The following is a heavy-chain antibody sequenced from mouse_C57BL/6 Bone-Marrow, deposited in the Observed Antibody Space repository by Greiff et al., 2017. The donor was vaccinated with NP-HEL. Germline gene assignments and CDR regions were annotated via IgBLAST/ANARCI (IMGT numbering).Heavy chain of an antibody. CDR1: GYTFTDYN. CDR2: INPNNGGT. D-gene: IGHD2-4*01. J-gene: IGHJ4*01. V-gene: IGHV1-18*01. Sequence: EVKLQESGPELVKPGASVKIPCKASGYTFTDYNMDWVKQSHGKSLEWIGDINPNNGGTIYNQKFKGKATLTVDKSSSTAYMELRSLTSEDTAVYYCARRLRRLYAMDYWGQGTSVTVSS. CDR3: ARRLRRLYAMDY.